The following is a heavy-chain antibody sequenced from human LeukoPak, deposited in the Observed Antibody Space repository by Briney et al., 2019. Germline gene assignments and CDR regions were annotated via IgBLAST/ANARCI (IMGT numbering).Heavy chain of an antibody. CDR3: TSQYSSTLQVPFWS. CDR2: IRSKANNYAT. V-gene: IGHV3-73*01. D-gene: IGHD6-19*01. Sequence: PGGSLRLSCAASGFTFSGCAMHWVRQASGKGLEWVGRIRSKANNYATSYAASVKGRFTISRDDSKDTAYLQMNSLKSEDTAVYYCTSQYSSTLQVPFWSWGQGTLVTVSS. CDR1: GFTFSGCA. J-gene: IGHJ4*02.